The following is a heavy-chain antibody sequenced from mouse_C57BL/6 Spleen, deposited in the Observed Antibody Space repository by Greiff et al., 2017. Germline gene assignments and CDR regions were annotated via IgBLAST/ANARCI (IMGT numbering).Heavy chain of an antibody. CDR3: AREADYGSTPFAY. J-gene: IGHJ3*01. CDR2: INYDGSST. Sequence: EVQLVESEGGLVQPGSSMKLSCTASGFTFSDYYMAWVRQVPEKGLEWVANINYDGSSTYYLDSLKSRFIISRDNAKNILYLQMSSLKSEDTATYYCAREADYGSTPFAYWGQGTLVTVSA. V-gene: IGHV5-16*01. CDR1: GFTFSDYY. D-gene: IGHD1-1*01.